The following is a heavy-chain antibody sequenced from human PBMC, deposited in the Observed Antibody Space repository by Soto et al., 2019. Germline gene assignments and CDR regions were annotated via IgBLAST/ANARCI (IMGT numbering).Heavy chain of an antibody. Sequence: GESLKISCAASGFTFSSYSMNWVRQAPGKGLEWVSYISSSSSTIYYADSVKGRFTISRDNAKNSLYLQMNSLRDEDTAVYYCARDLSSSYYYGMDVWGQGTTVTVSS. CDR3: ARDLSSSYYYGMDV. D-gene: IGHD6-6*01. V-gene: IGHV3-48*02. CDR1: GFTFSSYS. J-gene: IGHJ6*02. CDR2: ISSSSSTI.